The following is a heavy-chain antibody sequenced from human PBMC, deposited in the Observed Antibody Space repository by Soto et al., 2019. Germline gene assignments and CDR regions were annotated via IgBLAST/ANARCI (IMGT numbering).Heavy chain of an antibody. CDR1: AETFTRYN. D-gene: IGHD2-15*01. CDR3: ASLRSGGSEYSIDF. J-gene: IGHJ4*02. Sequence: ASVRGSCKTGAETFTRYNVNCVRQALGQSLEGMARINPSGGTTYYVRKFEGSDTLTTDTSTSTVYKELGSLRSYDTGGYYCASLRSGGSEYSIDFWGQGTLVTVSS. CDR2: INPSGGTT. V-gene: IGHV1-46*01.